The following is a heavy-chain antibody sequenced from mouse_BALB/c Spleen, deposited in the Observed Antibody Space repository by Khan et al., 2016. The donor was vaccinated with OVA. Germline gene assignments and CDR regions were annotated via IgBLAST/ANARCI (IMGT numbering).Heavy chain of an antibody. CDR3: ARSYGSWAMDY. D-gene: IGHD1-1*01. Sequence: MQLEESGPSLVKPSQTLSLTCSVTGVSITSGFWNWIRKFPGNKFEYLGYITYSGNIYYNPSLKNRISITRDTSKSQYYLQLNSVTTEDTATYYCARSYGSWAMDYWGQGTSVTVSS. J-gene: IGHJ4*01. CDR1: GVSITSGF. V-gene: IGHV3-8*02. CDR2: ITYSGNI.